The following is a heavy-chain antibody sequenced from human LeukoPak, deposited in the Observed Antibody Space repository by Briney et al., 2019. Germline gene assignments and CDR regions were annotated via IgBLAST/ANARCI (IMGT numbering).Heavy chain of an antibody. CDR3: ARVRGYSGSGTFWYFDL. CDR1: GFTFSSYE. D-gene: IGHD3-10*01. J-gene: IGHJ2*01. Sequence: SGGSLRLSCAASGFTFSSYEMNWVRQAPGKGLEWVSYISSSGSTIYYADSVKGRFTISRDNAKNSMSLQMNSLRVEDTAIYYCARVRGYSGSGTFWYFDLWGRGTLVTVSS. V-gene: IGHV3-48*03. CDR2: ISSSGSTI.